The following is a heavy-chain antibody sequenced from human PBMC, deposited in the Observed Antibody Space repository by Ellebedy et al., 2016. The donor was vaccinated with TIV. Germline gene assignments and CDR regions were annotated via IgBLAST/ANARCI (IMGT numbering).Heavy chain of an antibody. V-gene: IGHV3-23*01. CDR1: GFTFSSYA. J-gene: IGHJ4*02. CDR3: AKTYYYGSGSYQI. D-gene: IGHD3-10*01. CDR2: ISGSGDRT. Sequence: GESLKISCAASGFTFSSYAMTWVRQAPGKGLEWVSGISGSGDRTYYADSVKGRFTISRDYSKNTLYLQMNSLGADDTAVYYCAKTYYYGSGSYQIWGQGTLVTVSS.